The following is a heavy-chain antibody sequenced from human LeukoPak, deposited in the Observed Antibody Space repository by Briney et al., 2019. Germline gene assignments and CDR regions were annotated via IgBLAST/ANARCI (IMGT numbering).Heavy chain of an antibody. V-gene: IGHV3-30*18. CDR1: GFTFSSYG. J-gene: IGHJ4*02. CDR2: ISYDGSNK. CDR3: AKGAYCSSTSCYTHFDY. D-gene: IGHD2-2*02. Sequence: GSLRLSCAASGFTFSSYGMHWVRQAPGKGLEWVAVISYDGSNKYYADSVKGRFTISRDNSKNTLYLQMNSLRAEDTAVYYCAKGAYCSSTSCYTHFDYWGQGTLVTVSS.